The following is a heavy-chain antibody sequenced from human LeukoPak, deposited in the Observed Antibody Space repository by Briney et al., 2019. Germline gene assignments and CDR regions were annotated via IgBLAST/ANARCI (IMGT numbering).Heavy chain of an antibody. CDR3: ARGGFTYGPANLGALDI. D-gene: IGHD5-18*01. CDR2: ISADGRMT. J-gene: IGHJ3*02. Sequence: RGSRRLSCAASGFTFTDYCVHWVSQAPGKGLVWVSRISADGRMTDYEDSVKGRFTVSRDNAKNTVYLQMNRVRAEDTAVYYCARGGFTYGPANLGALDIW. CDR1: GFTFTDYC. V-gene: IGHV3-74*01.